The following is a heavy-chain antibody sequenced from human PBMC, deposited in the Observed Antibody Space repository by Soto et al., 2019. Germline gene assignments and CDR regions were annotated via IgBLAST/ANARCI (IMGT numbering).Heavy chain of an antibody. J-gene: IGHJ4*02. V-gene: IGHV4-39*07. Sequence: SKTLSLTCTVSGGSISSSSYYWGWIRQPPGKGLEWIGSIYYSGSTYYNPSLKSRVTISVDTSKNQFSLKLSSVTAADTAVYYCAGSSWFNYFDYWGQGTLVTVSS. CDR2: IYYSGST. D-gene: IGHD6-13*01. CDR3: AGSSWFNYFDY. CDR1: GGSISSSSYY.